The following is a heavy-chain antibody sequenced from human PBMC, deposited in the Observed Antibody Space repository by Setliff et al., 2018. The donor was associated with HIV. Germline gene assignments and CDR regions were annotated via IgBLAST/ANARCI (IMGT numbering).Heavy chain of an antibody. V-gene: IGHV3-23*03. CDR3: AKGASLVPRRPHFCYFDY. Sequence: PGGSLRLSCAASGFTLTDYPMHWVRQAPGNGLEWVAVIYAGGSTYYADSVKGRFTISRDNSKNTLYLQMNRWRADDTAIYYCAKGASLVPRRPHFCYFDYWGQGALVTGSS. D-gene: IGHD3-16*02. J-gene: IGHJ4*02. CDR2: IYAGGST. CDR1: GFTLTDYP.